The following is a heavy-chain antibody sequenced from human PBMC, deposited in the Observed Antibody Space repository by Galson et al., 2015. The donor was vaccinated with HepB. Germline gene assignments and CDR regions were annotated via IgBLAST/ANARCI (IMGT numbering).Heavy chain of an antibody. J-gene: IGHJ6*03. V-gene: IGHV3-30*18. CDR3: AKARADYGGNSDSLYYYYYYMDV. Sequence: SLRLSCAASGFTFSSYGMHWVRQAPGKGLEWVAVISYDGSNKYYADSVKGRFTISRDNSKNTLYLQMNSLRAEDTAVYYCAKARADYGGNSDSLYYYYYYMDVWGKGTTVTVSS. CDR1: GFTFSSYG. D-gene: IGHD4-23*01. CDR2: ISYDGSNK.